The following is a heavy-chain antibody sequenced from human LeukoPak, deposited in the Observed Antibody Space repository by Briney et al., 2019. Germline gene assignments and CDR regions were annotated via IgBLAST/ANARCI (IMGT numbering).Heavy chain of an antibody. D-gene: IGHD3-3*01. CDR1: GYTFTGYY. Sequence: GASVKVSCKASGYTFTGYYTHWVRQAPGQGLEWMGWINPNSGGTNYAQKFQGRVTMTRDTSISTAYMELSRLRSDDTAVYYCARDLEDFWSGYPFLGYYYYYMDVWGKGTTVTVSS. CDR3: ARDLEDFWSGYPFLGYYYYYMDV. V-gene: IGHV1-2*02. J-gene: IGHJ6*03. CDR2: INPNSGGT.